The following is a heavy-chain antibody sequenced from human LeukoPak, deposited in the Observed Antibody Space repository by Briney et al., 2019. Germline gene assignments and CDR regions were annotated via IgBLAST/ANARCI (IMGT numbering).Heavy chain of an antibody. Sequence: PSETLSLTCTVSGGFISSYYWSWIRQPAGKGLEWIGRIYTSGSTNYNPSLKSRVTMSVDTSKNQFSLKLSSVTAADTAVYYCARDRYYDFWSGYYYPYFDYWGQGTLVTVSS. CDR1: GGFISSYY. CDR3: ARDRYYDFWSGYYYPYFDY. V-gene: IGHV4-4*07. CDR2: IYTSGST. D-gene: IGHD3-3*01. J-gene: IGHJ4*02.